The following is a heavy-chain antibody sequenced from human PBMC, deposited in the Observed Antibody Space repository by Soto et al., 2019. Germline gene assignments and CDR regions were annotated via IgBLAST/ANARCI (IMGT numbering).Heavy chain of an antibody. D-gene: IGHD6-6*01. CDR2: IYPGDSDT. V-gene: IGHV5-51*01. CDR1: GYSFASYW. J-gene: IGHJ6*02. Sequence: PGESLKISCQGSGYSFASYWIGWGRQIPGEDLEWMGIIYPGDSDTRYSPSLQGQVTSSADKSLRTAYLQSTSLKASDTALYYCARTRSFTLGFYYDGMDVWGQGTTVTVSS. CDR3: ARTRSFTLGFYYDGMDV.